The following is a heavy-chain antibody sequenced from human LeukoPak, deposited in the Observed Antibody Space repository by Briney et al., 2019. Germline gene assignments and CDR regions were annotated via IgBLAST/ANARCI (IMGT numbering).Heavy chain of an antibody. CDR1: GFTFSSYS. D-gene: IGHD3-16*01. J-gene: IGHJ4*02. CDR2: ISSSSSYI. Sequence: GGSLRLSCAASGFTFSSYSMNWVRQAPGKGLEWVSSISSSSSYIYYADSVKGRFTISRDNAKNSLYLQMNSLRAEDTAVYYCARAYDYVWGSYCQSFDYWGQGTLVTVSS. V-gene: IGHV3-21*01. CDR3: ARAYDYVWGSYCQSFDY.